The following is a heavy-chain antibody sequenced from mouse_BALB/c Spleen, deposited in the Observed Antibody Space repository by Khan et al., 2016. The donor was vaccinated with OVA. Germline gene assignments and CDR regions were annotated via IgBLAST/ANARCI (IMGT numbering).Heavy chain of an antibody. CDR2: VYPSDSYT. V-gene: IGHV1-69*02. Sequence: QVQLQQPGAELVRPGASVKLSCKASGYTFTNYWINWVKQRPGQGLEWIGNVYPSDSYTNYNQKFKDKATLTVDKYTRTAYTQHSSPTTDVSAVYYCTREVVDGSSFAYWGQGTLVTVSA. CDR3: TREVVDGSSFAY. CDR1: GYTFTNYW. D-gene: IGHD1-1*02. J-gene: IGHJ3*01.